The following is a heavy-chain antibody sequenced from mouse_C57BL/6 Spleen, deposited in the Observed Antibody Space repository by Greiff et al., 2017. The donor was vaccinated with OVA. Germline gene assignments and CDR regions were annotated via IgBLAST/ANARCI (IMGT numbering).Heavy chain of an antibody. CDR3: ARGSLYYFDY. J-gene: IGHJ2*01. Sequence: VQLQQSVAELVRPGASVKLSCTASGFNIKNPYMHWVKQRPEQGLEWIGRIDPANGNTKYAPKFQGKATITADTSSNTAYLQLSSLTSEDTAIYYCARGSLYYFDYWGQGTTLTVSS. D-gene: IGHD1-1*02. V-gene: IGHV14-3*01. CDR1: GFNIKNPY. CDR2: IDPANGNT.